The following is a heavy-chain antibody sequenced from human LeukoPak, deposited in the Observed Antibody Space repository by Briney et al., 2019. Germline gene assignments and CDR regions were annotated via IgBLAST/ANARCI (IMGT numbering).Heavy chain of an antibody. CDR1: DESFSTYY. D-gene: IGHD3-16*02. CDR3: ARDRGIMTTFGGVIAKGAQY. CDR2: INHSGST. Sequence: SETLSLTCDVDDESFSTYYWSWIRQSPGKGLEWIGEINHSGSTNYNPSLKSRVTISVDTSKNQFSLKLSSVTAADTAVYYCARDRGIMTTFGGVIAKGAQYWGQGILVTVSS. V-gene: IGHV4-34*01. J-gene: IGHJ4*02.